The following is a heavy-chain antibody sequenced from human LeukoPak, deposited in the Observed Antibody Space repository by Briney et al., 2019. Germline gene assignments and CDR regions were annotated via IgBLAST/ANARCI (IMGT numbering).Heavy chain of an antibody. Sequence: PSETLSLTCTVSGASISTYYWSWIRQPPGKGLEWIGEINHSGGTNYNPSLKSRVTISLDTSKNHFSLKLTSVTAADTAVYYCASDDYGDLVNAFDIWGQGTMVTVSS. CDR3: ASDDYGDLVNAFDI. J-gene: IGHJ3*02. CDR2: INHSGGT. D-gene: IGHD4-17*01. CDR1: GASISTYY. V-gene: IGHV4-34*01.